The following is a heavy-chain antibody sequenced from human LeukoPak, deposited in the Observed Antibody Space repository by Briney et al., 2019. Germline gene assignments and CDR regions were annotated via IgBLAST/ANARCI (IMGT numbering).Heavy chain of an antibody. CDR3: ARMHPYTRLLWFGEDGMDV. CDR1: GYTFTGYY. Sequence: ASVKVSCKASGYTFTGYYMHWVRQAPGQGLEWMGWINPNSGGTNYAQKFQGRVTMTRDTSISTAYMELSRLRSDDTAVYYCARMHPYTRLLWFGEDGMDVWGQGTTVTVS. D-gene: IGHD3-10*01. CDR2: INPNSGGT. J-gene: IGHJ6*02. V-gene: IGHV1-2*02.